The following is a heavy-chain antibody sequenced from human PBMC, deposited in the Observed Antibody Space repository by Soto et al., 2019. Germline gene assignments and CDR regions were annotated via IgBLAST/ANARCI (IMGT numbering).Heavy chain of an antibody. D-gene: IGHD6-19*01. Sequence: QVQLVESGGGVVQPGRSLRLSCAASGFTFSSYAMHWVRQAPGKGLEWVAVISYDGSNKYYADSVKGRFTISRDNSKNTLYLQMNSLRAEDTAVYYCASTQAVAGINGRYFDYWGQGTLVTVSS. V-gene: IGHV3-30-3*01. CDR1: GFTFSSYA. CDR2: ISYDGSNK. J-gene: IGHJ4*02. CDR3: ASTQAVAGINGRYFDY.